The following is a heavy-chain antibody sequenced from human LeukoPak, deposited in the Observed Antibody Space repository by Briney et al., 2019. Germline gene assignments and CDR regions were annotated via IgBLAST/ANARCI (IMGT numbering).Heavy chain of an antibody. D-gene: IGHD3-22*01. CDR1: GYSISGGYY. J-gene: IGHJ3*01. Sequence: SETLSLTCGVSGYSISGGYYWGWIPQSPGKGLEWMATIFHTGSIYHNPSIKSRVVLSVDTSKNQFSLILTSVTAADTAVYYCVRMGVSYYYDSSTYYPVAFDVWGQGTMVTVSS. V-gene: IGHV4-38-2*01. CDR3: VRMGVSYYYDSSTYYPVAFDV. CDR2: IFHTGSI.